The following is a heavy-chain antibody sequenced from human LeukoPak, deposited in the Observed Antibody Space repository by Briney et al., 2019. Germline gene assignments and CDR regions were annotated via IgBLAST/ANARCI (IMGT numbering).Heavy chain of an antibody. J-gene: IGHJ4*02. CDR3: AGDQTRYYSDS. CDR2: INPNSGGT. Sequence: ASVKVSCKASGYTFTGYYMHWVRQAPAQGLEWMGWINPNSGGTNYAQTFQGRVTMTRDTSISTAYMELSRLRSDDTAVYYCAGDQTRYYSDSWGQGTLVTVSS. CDR1: GYTFTGYY. V-gene: IGHV1-2*02. D-gene: IGHD3-22*01.